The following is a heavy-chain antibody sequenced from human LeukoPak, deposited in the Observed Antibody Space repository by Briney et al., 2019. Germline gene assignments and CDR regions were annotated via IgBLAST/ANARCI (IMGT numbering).Heavy chain of an antibody. CDR3: TTQLRLGEIPEDY. D-gene: IGHD3-16*01. CDR1: GLTFSGSA. CDR2: IRGKASSYAT. Sequence: GGSLRLSCAASGLTFSGSAMHWVRQPSGKGLEWLGRIRGKASSYATAYAASVKGRFTISRDDSKNTAYLQMNSLKTEDTAVYYCTTQLRLGEIPEDYWGQGTLVTVSS. J-gene: IGHJ4*02. V-gene: IGHV3-73*01.